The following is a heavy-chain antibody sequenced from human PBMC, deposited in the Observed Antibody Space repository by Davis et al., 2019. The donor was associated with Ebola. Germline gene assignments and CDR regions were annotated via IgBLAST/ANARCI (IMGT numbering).Heavy chain of an antibody. J-gene: IGHJ4*02. V-gene: IGHV1-3*01. CDR3: ARDRYSSSGFDY. D-gene: IGHD6-6*01. CDR2: INAGNGNT. Sequence: ASVKVSCKASGYTFTSYAMHWVRQAPGQRLEWMGWINAGNGNTKYSQKFQGRVTITRDTSASTAYMELRSLRSDDTAVYYCARDRYSSSGFDYWGQGTLVTVSS. CDR1: GYTFTSYA.